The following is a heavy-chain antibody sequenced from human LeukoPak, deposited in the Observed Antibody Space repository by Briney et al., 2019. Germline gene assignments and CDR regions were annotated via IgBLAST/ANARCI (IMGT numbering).Heavy chain of an antibody. Sequence: ASVKVSCKASGGTFSSYAISWVRQAPGQGLEWIGGIIPIFGTANYAQKFQGRVTITADESTSTAYMELSSLRSEDTAVYYCARAHDSSGYAHYFDYWGQGTLVTVSS. V-gene: IGHV1-69*13. CDR3: ARAHDSSGYAHYFDY. D-gene: IGHD3-22*01. CDR2: IIPIFGTA. CDR1: GGTFSSYA. J-gene: IGHJ4*02.